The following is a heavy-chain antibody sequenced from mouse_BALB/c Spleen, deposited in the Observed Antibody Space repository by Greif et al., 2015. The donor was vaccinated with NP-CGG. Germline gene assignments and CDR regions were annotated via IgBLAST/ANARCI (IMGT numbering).Heavy chain of an antibody. D-gene: IGHD2-3*01. CDR2: IDPANGNA. V-gene: IGHV14-3*02. J-gene: IGHJ3*01. CDR3: ASEIYDGCFALFAF. CDR1: GFNIKDTY. Sequence: VQLQQSGAELVKPGASVKLPCTASGFNIKDTYMHWVKQRPEQGLEWIGRIDPANGNARYDPKFQGKATITADTSSNAAYLQISSRASEGAVVYFCASEIYDGCFALFAFWGEGTLLTVSA.